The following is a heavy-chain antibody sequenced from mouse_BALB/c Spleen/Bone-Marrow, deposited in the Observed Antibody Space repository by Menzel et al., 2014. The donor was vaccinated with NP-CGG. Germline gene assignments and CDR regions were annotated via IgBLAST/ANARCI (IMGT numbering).Heavy chain of an antibody. V-gene: IGHV1-9*01. CDR1: GYTFSSYW. CDR2: ILPGSGST. Sequence: QVQLQQSGAELMKPGASMKISCKATGYTFSSYWIEWVKRRPGHGLEWIGEILPGSGSTNYNERFKGKATFTADTSSNTAYMQLSSLTSEDSAVYYCARAYYVNYDAMDYWGQGTSVTVSS. D-gene: IGHD2-10*01. CDR3: ARAYYVNYDAMDY. J-gene: IGHJ4*01.